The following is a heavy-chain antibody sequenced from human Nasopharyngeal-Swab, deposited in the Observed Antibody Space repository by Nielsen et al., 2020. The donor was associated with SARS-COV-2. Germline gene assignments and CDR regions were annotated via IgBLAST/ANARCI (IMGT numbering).Heavy chain of an antibody. CDR1: GFTFSNAW. D-gene: IGHD3-22*01. Sequence: GGSLRLSCAASGFTFSNAWMSWVRQAPGKGLEWVGRIKSKTDGGTTDYAAPVKGRFTTSRDDSKNTLYLQMNSLKTEDTAVYYCTTADYYDSSGYYLSFDYWGQGTLVTVSS. V-gene: IGHV3-15*01. J-gene: IGHJ4*02. CDR2: IKSKTDGGTT. CDR3: TTADYYDSSGYYLSFDY.